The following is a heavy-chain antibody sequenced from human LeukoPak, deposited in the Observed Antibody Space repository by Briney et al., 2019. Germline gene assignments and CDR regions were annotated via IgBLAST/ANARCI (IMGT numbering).Heavy chain of an antibody. V-gene: IGHV3-7*01. CDR3: ARDPVQDFDF. J-gene: IGHJ4*02. Sequence: GGSLRLSCAASGFTFTNYWMTWVPQAPGKGLEGGANINKDGSEKQYVDSVKGRFTISRDNPKNSVYLQMSSLRVEDSAVYYCARDPVQDFDFWGQGIMVTVSS. CDR2: INKDGSEK. CDR1: GFTFTNYW.